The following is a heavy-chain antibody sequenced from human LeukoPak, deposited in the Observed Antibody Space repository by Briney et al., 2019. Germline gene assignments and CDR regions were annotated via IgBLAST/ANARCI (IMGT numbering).Heavy chain of an antibody. CDR2: ISSSGSTI. CDR3: ARDGFLYSSGYIRSGMGV. J-gene: IGHJ6*02. D-gene: IGHD6-19*01. Sequence: GSLRLSCAASGFTFSDYYMSWIRQAPGKGLEWVSYISSSGSTIYYADSVKGRFTISRDNAKNSLYLQMNSLRAEDTAVYYCARDGFLYSSGYIRSGMGVWGQGTTVTVSS. CDR1: GFTFSDYY. V-gene: IGHV3-11*01.